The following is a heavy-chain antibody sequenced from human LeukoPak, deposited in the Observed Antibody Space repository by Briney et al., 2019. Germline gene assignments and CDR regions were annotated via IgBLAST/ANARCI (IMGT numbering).Heavy chain of an antibody. CDR2: IYYSGNT. Sequence: SETLSLTCTVSGGSISSYYWSWVRQPPGKGLEWIGYIYYSGNTKYNPSLKSRVTISVDTSKNQISLKLNSVTAADTAVYYCARAFSGSGSYYSEMLYYYFYMDVWGKGTTVTISS. D-gene: IGHD3-10*01. J-gene: IGHJ6*03. CDR1: GGSISSYY. V-gene: IGHV4-59*01. CDR3: ARAFSGSGSYYSEMLYYYFYMDV.